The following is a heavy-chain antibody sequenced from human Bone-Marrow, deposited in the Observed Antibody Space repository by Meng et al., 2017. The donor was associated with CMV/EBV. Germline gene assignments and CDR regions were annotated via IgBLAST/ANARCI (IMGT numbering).Heavy chain of an antibody. CDR1: GFSLTNSGVG. D-gene: IGHD3-16*01. Sequence: SGPTLVKPTQTLTLTCTFSGFSLTNSGVGVGWIRQPRGKALEWLALIYWNEDRRYSPSLKNRLSVTKDTSRNQVFLTLTNMDPADTATYYFLNNAPNDQNDFDYWGQGALVTVSS. CDR3: LNNAPNDQNDFDY. V-gene: IGHV2-5*01. CDR2: IYWNEDR. J-gene: IGHJ4*02.